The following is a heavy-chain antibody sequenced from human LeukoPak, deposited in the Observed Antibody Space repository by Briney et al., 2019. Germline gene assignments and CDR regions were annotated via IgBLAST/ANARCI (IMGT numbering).Heavy chain of an antibody. CDR2: ISGSGGST. CDR3: AKGGLWQWPPGAFDI. D-gene: IGHD6-19*01. V-gene: IGHV3-23*01. Sequence: GGSLRLSCAASGFTFSKYAMSWVRQAPGKGLEWVSAISGSGGSTYYADSVKGRFTISRDNSMNTLYLQMNSLRAEDTAVYYCAKGGLWQWPPGAFDIWGQGTMVTVSS. CDR1: GFTFSKYA. J-gene: IGHJ3*02.